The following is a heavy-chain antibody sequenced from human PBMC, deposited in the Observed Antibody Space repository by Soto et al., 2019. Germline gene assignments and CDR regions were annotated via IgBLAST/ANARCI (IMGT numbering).Heavy chain of an antibody. Sequence: SQTHPLTSTVADGKIRPHYCRWILQPPGKGLEWVGYIYYAGTTSYNPSLKSRVTISLETSKSQFSLRLSSVTAADTVVYYCARLGKYYQVLDPWGTGTLVTVSS. CDR2: IYYAGTT. CDR1: DGKIRPHY. D-gene: IGHD2-2*01. V-gene: IGHV4-59*08. J-gene: IGHJ5*02. CDR3: ARLGKYYQVLDP.